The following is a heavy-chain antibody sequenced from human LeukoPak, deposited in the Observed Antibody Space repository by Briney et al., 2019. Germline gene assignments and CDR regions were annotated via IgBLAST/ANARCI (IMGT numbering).Heavy chain of an antibody. CDR2: IYYSGST. V-gene: IGHV4-59*08. CDR3: ARHRDYDFWDHGMGV. Sequence: SETLSLTCTVSGGSISSYYWSWIRQPPGKGLEWIGYIYYSGSTNYNPSLKSRVTISVDTSKNQFSLKLSSVTAADTAVYYCARHRDYDFWDHGMGVWGQGTTVTVSS. D-gene: IGHD3-3*01. CDR1: GGSISSYY. J-gene: IGHJ6*02.